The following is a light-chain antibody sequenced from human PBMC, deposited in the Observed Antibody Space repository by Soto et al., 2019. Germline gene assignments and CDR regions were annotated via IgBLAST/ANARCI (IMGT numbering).Light chain of an antibody. J-gene: IGKJ1*01. CDR2: DAS. Sequence: EMELTQSPATLSLSPGERATLSCRASQSVSSYLAWYQQKPGQAPRLLIYDASSRATGIPARFSGSGYGTDFTLTISSLEPEEFAVYYCQQRLMTFGQGTKVDIK. V-gene: IGKV3-11*01. CDR1: QSVSSY. CDR3: QQRLMT.